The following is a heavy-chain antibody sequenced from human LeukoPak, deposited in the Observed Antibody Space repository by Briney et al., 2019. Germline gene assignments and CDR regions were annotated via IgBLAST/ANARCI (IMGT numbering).Heavy chain of an antibody. J-gene: IGHJ4*02. D-gene: IGHD2-2*01. CDR2: TYYRSKWYN. CDR1: GDIVSSNSAA. CDR3: ARGGVVVVPAAIPFDY. V-gene: IGHV6-1*01. Sequence: SQTLSLTCAISGDIVSSNSAAWNWIRQSPSRGLEWLGRTYYRSKWYNDYAVSVKSRITINPDTSKNQFSLQLNSVTPEDTAVYYCARGGVVVVPAAIPFDYWGQGTLVTVSS.